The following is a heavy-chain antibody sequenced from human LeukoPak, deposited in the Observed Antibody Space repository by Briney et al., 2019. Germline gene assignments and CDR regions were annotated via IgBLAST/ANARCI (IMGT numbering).Heavy chain of an antibody. J-gene: IGHJ4*02. CDR1: GYTFTSYG. D-gene: IGHD2-15*01. Sequence: ASVKVSCKASGYTFTSYGISWVRQAPGQGLEWMGWISAYNGNTNYAQKLQGRVTMTTDTSTSTAYMELRSLRSDDTAVYYCARVAMRAVVVAAIDYWGQGTLVTVSS. CDR2: ISAYNGNT. V-gene: IGHV1-18*01. CDR3: ARVAMRAVVVAAIDY.